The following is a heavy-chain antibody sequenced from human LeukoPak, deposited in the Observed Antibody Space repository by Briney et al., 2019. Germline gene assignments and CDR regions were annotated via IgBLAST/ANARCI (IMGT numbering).Heavy chain of an antibody. CDR2: IYSSGTT. J-gene: IGHJ4*02. CDR1: SFSINSYY. Sequence: SETLSLTCTVSSFSINSYYWSWIRQPAGKGLEWIGRIYSSGTTNYNPSLKSRVTMSINTSKNQFSLKLTSVTVADTAVYYCARGPYYGGDCYFDYWGQGTPVTVSS. CDR3: ARGPYYGGDCYFDY. D-gene: IGHD2-21*02. V-gene: IGHV4-4*07.